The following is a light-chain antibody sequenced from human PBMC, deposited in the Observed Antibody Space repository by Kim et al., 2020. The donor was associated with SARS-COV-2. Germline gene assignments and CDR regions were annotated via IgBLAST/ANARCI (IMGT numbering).Light chain of an antibody. J-gene: IGKJ3*01. Sequence: ASVGDRVTITCRASQSISSYLNWYQQKPGKAPELLIYAASSLQSGVPTRFSGSGSGTDFTLTISSLQPEDFATYYCQQSYSTPFTFGPGTKVDIK. CDR1: QSISSY. V-gene: IGKV1-39*01. CDR3: QQSYSTPFT. CDR2: AAS.